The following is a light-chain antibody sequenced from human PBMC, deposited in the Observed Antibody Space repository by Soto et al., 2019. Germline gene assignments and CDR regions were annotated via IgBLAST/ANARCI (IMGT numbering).Light chain of an antibody. CDR1: SSDIGAYNY. Sequence: QSVLTQPPSASGSPGQSVTISCTGTSSDIGAYNYVSWYQQYPGKVPKLMIYDVSKRPSGVPDRFSGSKSGNTASLTISGLQAEDEAEYYCSSYTNINTRACVFGTGTKLTVL. V-gene: IGLV2-8*01. CDR3: SSYTNINTRACV. CDR2: DVS. J-gene: IGLJ1*01.